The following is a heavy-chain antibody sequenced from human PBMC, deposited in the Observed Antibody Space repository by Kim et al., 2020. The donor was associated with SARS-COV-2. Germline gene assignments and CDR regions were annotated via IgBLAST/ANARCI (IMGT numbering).Heavy chain of an antibody. CDR2: INPNSGDT. CDR3: ARDRFDDYWSAYYVGTFYFDS. D-gene: IGHD3-3*01. V-gene: IGHV1-2*02. Sequence: ASVKVSCKSSGYTFTNYYIHWVRQAPGQGLEWMGWINPNSGDTNYAQDFQGRVTMTRDTSTTTAYMELSRLRSDDTAVYYCARDRFDDYWSAYYVGTFYFDSWGQGTLVTVSS. CDR1: GYTFTNYY. J-gene: IGHJ4*02.